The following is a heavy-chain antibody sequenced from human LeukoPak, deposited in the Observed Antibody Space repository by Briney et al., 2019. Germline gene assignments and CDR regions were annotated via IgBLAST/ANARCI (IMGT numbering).Heavy chain of an antibody. Sequence: GGSLRLSCAASGFTFSSNSMSWVRQAPGKGLEWVANIKQDGSEKYYVASLKGRFTISRDNAKNSLYLQMNSLRAEDTAVYYCARCSGGSCYQPLDYWGQGTLVTVSS. D-gene: IGHD2-15*01. CDR2: IKQDGSEK. CDR1: GFTFSSNS. V-gene: IGHV3-7*01. CDR3: ARCSGGSCYQPLDY. J-gene: IGHJ4*02.